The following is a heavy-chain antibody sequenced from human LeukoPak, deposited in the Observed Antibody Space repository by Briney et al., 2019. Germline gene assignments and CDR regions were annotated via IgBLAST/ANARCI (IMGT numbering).Heavy chain of an antibody. CDR2: IYYSGST. V-gene: IGHV4-61*01. D-gene: IGHD6-13*01. Sequence: SETLSLTCTVSDGSVNSDSYYWSWIRQPPGKGLEWIGYIYYSGSTNYNPSLKSRVTISVDTSKNQFSLKLSSVTAADTAVYYCARGLMMAVAGRGEFHYWGQGTLVTVSS. J-gene: IGHJ4*02. CDR1: DGSVNSDSYY. CDR3: ARGLMMAVAGRGEFHY.